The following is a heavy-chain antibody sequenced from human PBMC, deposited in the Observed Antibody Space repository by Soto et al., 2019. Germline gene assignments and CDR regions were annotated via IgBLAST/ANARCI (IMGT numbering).Heavy chain of an antibody. CDR3: TTAHPRGPDY. CDR2: IRSKTDGGTI. V-gene: IGHV3-15*01. J-gene: IGHJ4*02. Sequence: SGGSLRLSCAASGLSFSNAWMNWVRQAPGKGLEWVGQIRSKTDGGTIFYPAPVKDRFIISGDDSRNTLYLQINSLKTEDTAVYYCTTAHPRGPDYWGQGTLVTVSS. D-gene: IGHD5-12*01. CDR1: GLSFSNAW.